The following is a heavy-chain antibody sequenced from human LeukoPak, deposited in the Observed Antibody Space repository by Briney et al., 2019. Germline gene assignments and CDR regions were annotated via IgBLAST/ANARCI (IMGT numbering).Heavy chain of an antibody. CDR3: ARDRGGAVAGLVGY. V-gene: IGHV1-3*01. Sequence: ASVKVSCKASEYTFTDYAINWVRQAPGQRLEWMGWINAGNGNTRYSQRFQGRVTITRDTSASTAYMELSSLTSEDTAVYYCARDRGGAVAGLVGYWGQGTLVTVSS. D-gene: IGHD6-19*01. CDR1: EYTFTDYA. CDR2: INAGNGNT. J-gene: IGHJ4*02.